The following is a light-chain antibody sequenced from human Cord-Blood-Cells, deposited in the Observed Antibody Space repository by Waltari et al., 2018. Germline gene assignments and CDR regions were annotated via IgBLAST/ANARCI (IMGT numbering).Light chain of an antibody. CDR3: CSYAGSSTWV. Sequence: QSALTQPASVSGSPGQSITISCTVTSSDVWSYNLVSWYQQNPGKAPKLIIYEGSKRPSGVSNRFAGSKSGNTASLTISGLQDEDEADYYCCSYAGSSTWVFGGGTKLTVL. V-gene: IGLV2-23*01. J-gene: IGLJ3*02. CDR2: EGS. CDR1: SSDVWSYNL.